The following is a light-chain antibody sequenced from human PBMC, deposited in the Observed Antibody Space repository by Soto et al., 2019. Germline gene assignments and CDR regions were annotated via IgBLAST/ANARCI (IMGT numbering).Light chain of an antibody. V-gene: IGLV1-40*01. J-gene: IGLJ2*01. CDR2: ADS. Sequence: QSVLTQPPSVSGAPGQRVTISCTGSRSNIGAPYDVHWYQQLPGTAPKLLIYADSNRPSGVPDRFSGSKSGTSASLAITGLQAEDEADYYCQSYDSSLRCVVFGGGTQLTVL. CDR1: RSNIGAPYD. CDR3: QSYDSSLRCVV.